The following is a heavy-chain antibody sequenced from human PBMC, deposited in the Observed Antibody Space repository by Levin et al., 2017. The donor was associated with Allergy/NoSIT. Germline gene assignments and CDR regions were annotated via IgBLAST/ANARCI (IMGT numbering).Heavy chain of an antibody. D-gene: IGHD6-19*01. V-gene: IGHV3-9*01. CDR2: ISWNSGNI. CDR3: AKDGGSSGWRGLDV. J-gene: IGHJ6*02. CDR1: GFTFDEYA. Sequence: GGSLRLSCSASGFTFDEYAMHWVRQAPGKGLEWVSRISWNSGNIDYADSVKGRFTISRDNAKNSLYLQMNSLRAEDTALYYCAKDGGSSGWRGLDVWGQGITVTVSS.